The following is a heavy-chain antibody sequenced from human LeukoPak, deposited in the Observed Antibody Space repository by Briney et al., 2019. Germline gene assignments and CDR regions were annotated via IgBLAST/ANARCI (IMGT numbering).Heavy chain of an antibody. D-gene: IGHD6-6*01. Sequence: GGSLRLSCAASGFTFSSYAMHWVRQAPGRGLEWVAVISYDGSNKYYADSVKGRFTISRDNSKNTLYLQMNSLRAEDTAVYYCAKDDRYSSSSTYYYGMDVWGQGTTVTVSS. J-gene: IGHJ6*02. V-gene: IGHV3-30-3*01. CDR3: AKDDRYSSSSTYYYGMDV. CDR2: ISYDGSNK. CDR1: GFTFSSYA.